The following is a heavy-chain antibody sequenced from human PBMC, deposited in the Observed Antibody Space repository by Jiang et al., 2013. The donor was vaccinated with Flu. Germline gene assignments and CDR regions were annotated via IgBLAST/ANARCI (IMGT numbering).Heavy chain of an antibody. D-gene: IGHD5-18*01. V-gene: IGHV4-34*01. CDR2: SIIVEST. J-gene: IGHJ5*02. CDR1: VGPSVVTT. Sequence: LLKPSETLSSPALSMVGPSVVTTGAGSASPQGRGWSGLGKSIIVESTNYNPSLKSRVTISVDTSKNQFSLKLSSVTAADTAVYYCAMPRGYSYGSWGQGTLVTVSS. CDR3: AMPRGYSYGS.